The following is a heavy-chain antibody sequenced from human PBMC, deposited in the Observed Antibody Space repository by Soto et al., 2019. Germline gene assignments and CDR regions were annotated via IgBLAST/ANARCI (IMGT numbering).Heavy chain of an antibody. CDR2: IYYSGNT. V-gene: IGHV4-39*01. Sequence: SETLSLTCTVSGGSISSSSYYWGWIRQPPGKGLEWIGSIYYSGNTFYNPSLKSRVTISVDTSKNQFSLKLSSVTAADTAVYYCARIMAVAVDSDFYYGMDVWGQGTTVTVSS. CDR3: ARIMAVAVDSDFYYGMDV. CDR1: GGSISSSSYY. J-gene: IGHJ6*02. D-gene: IGHD6-19*01.